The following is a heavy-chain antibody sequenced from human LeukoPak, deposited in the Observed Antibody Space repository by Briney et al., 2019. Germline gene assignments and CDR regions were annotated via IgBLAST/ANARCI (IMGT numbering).Heavy chain of an antibody. J-gene: IGHJ6*03. Sequence: SETLSLXCTVSGGSISSGDYYWSWIRQPPGKGLEWIGYIYYSGNTYYNPSLKSRVAISVDTSKNQFSLKLSSVTAADTAVYYCARVSYGGNYYYYYMDVWGKGTTVTVSS. CDR1: GGSISSGDYY. V-gene: IGHV4-30-4*08. CDR2: IYYSGNT. CDR3: ARVSYGGNYYYYYMDV. D-gene: IGHD4-23*01.